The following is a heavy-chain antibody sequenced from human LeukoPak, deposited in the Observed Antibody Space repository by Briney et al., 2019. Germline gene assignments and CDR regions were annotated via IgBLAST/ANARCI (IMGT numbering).Heavy chain of an antibody. CDR1: GDSISSSNCY. V-gene: IGHV4-39*01. J-gene: IGHJ5*02. Sequence: PSETLSLTCTVSGDSISSSNCYWGWIRQPPGKGLEWIGSIYYSGSTYYNPSLKSRVTISVDTSKNQFSLKLSSVTAADTAVYYCASRETYYYGSGIQWFDPWGQGTLVTVSS. D-gene: IGHD3-10*01. CDR3: ASRETYYYGSGIQWFDP. CDR2: IYYSGST.